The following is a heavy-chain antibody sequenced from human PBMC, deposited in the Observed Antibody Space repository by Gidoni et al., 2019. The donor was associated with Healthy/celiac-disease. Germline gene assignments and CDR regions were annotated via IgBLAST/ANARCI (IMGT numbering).Heavy chain of an antibody. CDR3: AGEYGSGSYSNYYYGMDV. CDR1: GGSISSSSYY. D-gene: IGHD3-10*01. V-gene: IGHV4-39*02. CDR2: IYSSGST. Sequence: QLQLQESGPGLVKPSETLSLTCTVSGGSISSSSYYWGWLRQPPGKGLEWIGSIYSSGSTYYNPSLKSRVTISVDTSKNQFSLKLSSVTAADTAVYYCAGEYGSGSYSNYYYGMDVWGQGTTVTVSS. J-gene: IGHJ6*02.